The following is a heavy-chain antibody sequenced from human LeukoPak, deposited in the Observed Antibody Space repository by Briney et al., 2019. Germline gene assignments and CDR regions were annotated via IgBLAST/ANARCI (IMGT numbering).Heavy chain of an antibody. CDR1: GGSISSGGYY. V-gene: IGHV4-31*03. CDR3: ARENGYSYGSNWFDP. D-gene: IGHD5-18*01. J-gene: IGHJ5*02. Sequence: SETLSLTCTVSGGSISSGGYYWSWIRQHPGKGLEWIGYIYYSGSTYYNPSLKSRVTISVDTSRDQFSLKLSSVTAADTAVYYCARENGYSYGSNWFDPWGQGTLVTVSS. CDR2: IYYSGST.